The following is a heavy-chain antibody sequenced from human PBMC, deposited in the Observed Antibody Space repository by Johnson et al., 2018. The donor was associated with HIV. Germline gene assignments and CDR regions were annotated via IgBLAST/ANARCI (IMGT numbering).Heavy chain of an antibody. D-gene: IGHD2-21*01. Sequence: VQLVESGGGLVQPGGSLRLSCTVSGFTFSSYWMHWVRQAPGKGLVWVARINWNGGNTGYADSVKGRFTISRDNARKSLYLQMNNLRAEDTAVYYCVRDDGSDFEAFDIWGLGTMVTVSS. J-gene: IGHJ3*02. V-gene: IGHV3-74*01. CDR2: INWNGGNT. CDR1: GFTFSSYW. CDR3: VRDDGSDFEAFDI.